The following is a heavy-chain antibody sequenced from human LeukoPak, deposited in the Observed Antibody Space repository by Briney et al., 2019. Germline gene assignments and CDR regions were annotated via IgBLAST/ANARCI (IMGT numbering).Heavy chain of an antibody. CDR1: GFTVSSNY. CDR2: IYDIGST. J-gene: IGHJ3*02. D-gene: IGHD4-17*01. CDR3: ARTAVTPGSSDAFDI. V-gene: IGHV3-53*01. Sequence: GGALRLSCAASGFTVSSNYMSWVRQAPGTGLEGVSIIYDIGSTYYADSVKGRFTISRDNSQNTLYLQLNSLRAEDTAVYYCARTAVTPGSSDAFDIWGQGTMVTVSS.